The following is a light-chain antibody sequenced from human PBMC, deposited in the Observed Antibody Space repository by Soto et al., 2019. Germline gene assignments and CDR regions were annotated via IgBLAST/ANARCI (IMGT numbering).Light chain of an antibody. J-gene: IGKJ3*01. CDR2: GAS. V-gene: IGKV3-20*01. CDR1: QSVSSSY. CDR3: QQYGSSRT. Sequence: EIVLTQSPGTLSLSPGERATLSCRASQSVSSSYLAWYQQKPGQAPRLLIYGASSRATGIPDRFSGSGSGTEFTLTISRLEPEDFAVYYCQQYGSSRTFGPGTKVDLK.